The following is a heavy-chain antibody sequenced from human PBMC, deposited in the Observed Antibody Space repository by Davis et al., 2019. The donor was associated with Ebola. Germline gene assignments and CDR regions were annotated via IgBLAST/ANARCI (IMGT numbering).Heavy chain of an antibody. Sequence: GESLKISCAASGFTFSSYAMHWVRQAPGKGLEWVAVISYDGSNKYYADSVKGRFTISRDNSKNTLYLQMNSLRAEDTAVYYCARDDHYYWGQGTLVTVSS. D-gene: IGHD1-14*01. CDR1: GFTFSSYA. CDR2: ISYDGSNK. CDR3: ARDDHYY. J-gene: IGHJ4*02. V-gene: IGHV3-30-3*01.